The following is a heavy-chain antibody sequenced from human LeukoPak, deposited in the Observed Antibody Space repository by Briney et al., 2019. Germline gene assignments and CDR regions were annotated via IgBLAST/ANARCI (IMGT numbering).Heavy chain of an antibody. CDR3: ASSIAAAGNRRYYYYGMDV. CDR1: GYSFTDQW. CDR2: IYPGDSDT. J-gene: IGHJ6*02. V-gene: IGHV5-51*01. Sequence: GESLKISCKASGYSFTDQWIGWVRQMPGKGLEWMGIIYPGDSDTRYSPSFQGQVTISADESISTAYLQWSSLKASDTAMYYCASSIAAAGNRRYYYYGMDVWGQGTTVTVSS. D-gene: IGHD6-13*01.